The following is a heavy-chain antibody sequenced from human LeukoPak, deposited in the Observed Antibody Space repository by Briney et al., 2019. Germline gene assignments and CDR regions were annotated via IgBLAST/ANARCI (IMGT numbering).Heavy chain of an antibody. CDR2: IWYDGSNK. D-gene: IGHD6-19*01. J-gene: IGHJ4*02. Sequence: GGSLRLSCAASGFTFSSYGMHWVRQAPGKGLEWVAVIWYDGSNKYYADSVKGRFTISRDNSENTLYLQMNSLRAEDTAVYYCARDKQWLATDYWGQGTLVTVSP. CDR3: ARDKQWLATDY. V-gene: IGHV3-33*01. CDR1: GFTFSSYG.